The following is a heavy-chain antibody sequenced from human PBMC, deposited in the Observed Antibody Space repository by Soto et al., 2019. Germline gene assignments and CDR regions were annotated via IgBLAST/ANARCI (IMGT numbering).Heavy chain of an antibody. CDR2: IYYSGST. CDR3: ARALIQLWPHYYYGMDV. V-gene: IGHV4-30-4*01. J-gene: IGHJ6*02. D-gene: IGHD5-18*01. CDR1: GGSISSGDYY. Sequence: LSLTCTVSGGSISSGDYYWSWIRQPPGKGLEWIGYIYYSGSTYHNPSLKSRVTISVDTSKNQFSLKLSSVTAADTATYYCARALIQLWPHYYYGMDVWGQGTTVTVSS.